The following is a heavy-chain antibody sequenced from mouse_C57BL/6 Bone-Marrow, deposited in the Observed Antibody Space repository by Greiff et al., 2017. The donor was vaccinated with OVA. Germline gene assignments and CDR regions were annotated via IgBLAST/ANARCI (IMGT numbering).Heavy chain of an antibody. CDR2: ISSGGSYT. J-gene: IGHJ4*01. CDR3: ARHGGSYAMDY. CDR1: GFTFSSYG. Sequence: EVQLQESGGDLVKPGGSLKLSCAASGFTFSSYGMSWVRQTPDQRLEWVATISSGGSYTYYPDSVKGRFTISRDNAKNTLYLQMSSLKSEDTAMYYCARHGGSYAMDYWGQGTSVTVSS. V-gene: IGHV5-6*01.